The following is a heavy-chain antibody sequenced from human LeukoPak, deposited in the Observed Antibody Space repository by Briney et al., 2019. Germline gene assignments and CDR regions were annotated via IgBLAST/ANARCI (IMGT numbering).Heavy chain of an antibody. D-gene: IGHD6-6*01. CDR2: ISGGGGST. CDR3: AKDYSSSLTNWFDP. CDR1: GFTFSSYA. J-gene: IGHJ5*02. Sequence: GGSLRLSCAASGFTFSSYAMSWVRQAPGKGLEWVSGISGGGGSTYYADSVKGRFTISRNNSKNTLYLQMNSLRAEDTAVYYCAKDYSSSLTNWFDPWGQGTLVTVSS. V-gene: IGHV3-23*01.